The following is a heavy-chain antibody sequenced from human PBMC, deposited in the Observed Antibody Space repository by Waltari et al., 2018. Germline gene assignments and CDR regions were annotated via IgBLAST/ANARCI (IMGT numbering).Heavy chain of an antibody. Sequence: QVQLVQSGSELKKPGASVKVSCKASGYNFTSYAMNWVRRAPGHGPEWMGWINTNTGNPTYAQGFTGRFVFSLDTSVSTAYLQISSLKAEDTAVYYCARDSGYEDYAPYYYYGMDVWGQGTTVTVSS. CDR3: ARDSGYEDYAPYYYYGMDV. CDR2: INTNTGNP. D-gene: IGHD5-12*01. CDR1: GYNFTSYA. J-gene: IGHJ6*02. V-gene: IGHV7-4-1*02.